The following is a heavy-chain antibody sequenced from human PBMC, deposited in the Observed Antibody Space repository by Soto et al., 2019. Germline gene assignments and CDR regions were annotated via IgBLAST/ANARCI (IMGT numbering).Heavy chain of an antibody. J-gene: IGHJ4*02. V-gene: IGHV3-23*01. Sequence: GGSLRLSCAASGFTFSSYAMSWVRQAPGKGLEWVSAISGSGGSTYYADSVKGRFTISKDNSKNKLYLQMNSLRAEDTAVYYCAKVHVRYSPLYYFDYWGQGTLVTVSS. D-gene: IGHD3-9*01. CDR2: ISGSGGST. CDR1: GFTFSSYA. CDR3: AKVHVRYSPLYYFDY.